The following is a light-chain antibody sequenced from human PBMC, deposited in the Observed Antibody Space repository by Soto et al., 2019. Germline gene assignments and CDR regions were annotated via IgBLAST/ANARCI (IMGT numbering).Light chain of an antibody. V-gene: IGKV3-20*01. Sequence: PGEIATLSCGASQSVSSNYLAWFQQKPGQAPRLLIYAASSRATGIPDRFSGSGSGTDFTLTISRLEPEDFAVYYCQQYGSSPQTFGQGTKVDI. J-gene: IGKJ1*01. CDR2: AAS. CDR3: QQYGSSPQT. CDR1: QSVSSNY.